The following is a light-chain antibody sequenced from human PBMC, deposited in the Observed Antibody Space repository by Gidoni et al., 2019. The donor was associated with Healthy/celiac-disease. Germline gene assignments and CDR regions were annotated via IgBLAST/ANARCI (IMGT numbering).Light chain of an antibody. CDR2: GAS. Sequence: EIAMTQSPAALAVSPGERATLPCRASQRVGSNLAWYQQKPGQAPRPLIIGASTRATGIPARCSGSGSGTEFTLTISSLQSEDFAVYYCQQYNNWLTWTFGQGTKVEIK. CDR3: QQYNNWLTWT. J-gene: IGKJ1*01. CDR1: QRVGSN. V-gene: IGKV3-15*01.